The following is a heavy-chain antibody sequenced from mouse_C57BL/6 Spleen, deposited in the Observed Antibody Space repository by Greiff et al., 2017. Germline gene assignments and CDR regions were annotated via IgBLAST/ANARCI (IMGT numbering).Heavy chain of an antibody. CDR3: AREGSNYGDYAMDY. J-gene: IGHJ4*01. Sequence: QVQLQQSGPELVKPGASVKISCKASGYAFSSSWMNWVKQRPGKGLEWIGRIYPGDGDTNYNGKFKGKATLTADKSSSTAYMQLSNLTSEDSAVYFCAREGSNYGDYAMDYWGQGTSVTVSS. V-gene: IGHV1-82*01. CDR2: IYPGDGDT. D-gene: IGHD2-5*01. CDR1: GYAFSSSW.